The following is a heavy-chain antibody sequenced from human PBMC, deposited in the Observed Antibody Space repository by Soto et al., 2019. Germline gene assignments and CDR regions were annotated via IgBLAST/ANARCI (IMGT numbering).Heavy chain of an antibody. J-gene: IGHJ4*02. CDR2: FDPEDGEA. V-gene: IGHV1-24*01. Sequence: GASVKVSCKVSGYTLTELSMHWVRQAPGKGLEWMGGFDPEDGEAIYAQKFQGRVTMTEDKSTDTAYMELSSLRSEDTAVYYCARDGYNWNDDRGSLLDYWGQGTLVTVSS. CDR3: ARDGYNWNDDRGSLLDY. D-gene: IGHD1-1*01. CDR1: GYTLTELS.